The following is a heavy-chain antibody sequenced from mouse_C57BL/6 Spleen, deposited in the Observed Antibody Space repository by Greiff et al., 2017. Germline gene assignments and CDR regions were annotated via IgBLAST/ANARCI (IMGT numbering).Heavy chain of an antibody. D-gene: IGHD1-1*01. J-gene: IGHJ2*01. Sequence: QVQLQQSGAELVRPGASVTLSCKASGYTFTDYEMHWVKQTPVHGLEWIGAIDPETGGTAYNQKFKGKAILTADKSSSTAYMELRSLTSEDSAVYYCTRPYYYGSRGPLDYWGQGTTLTVSS. CDR3: TRPYYYGSRGPLDY. CDR1: GYTFTDYE. CDR2: IDPETGGT. V-gene: IGHV1-15*01.